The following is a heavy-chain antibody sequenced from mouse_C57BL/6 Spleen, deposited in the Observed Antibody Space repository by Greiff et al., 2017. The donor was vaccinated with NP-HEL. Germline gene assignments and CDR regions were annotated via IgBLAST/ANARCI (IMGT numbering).Heavy chain of an antibody. CDR1: GYAFSSYW. D-gene: IGHD1-1*01. CDR3: ASPYYYCSSPWFAY. V-gene: IGHV1-80*01. J-gene: IGHJ3*01. CDR2: IYPGDGDT. Sequence: VQLQQSGAELVKPGASVKISCKASGYAFSSYWMNWVKQRPGKGLEWIGQIYPGDGDTNYNGKFKGKATLTADKSSSTAYMQLSSLTSEDSAVYFCASPYYYCSSPWFAYWGQGTLVTVSA.